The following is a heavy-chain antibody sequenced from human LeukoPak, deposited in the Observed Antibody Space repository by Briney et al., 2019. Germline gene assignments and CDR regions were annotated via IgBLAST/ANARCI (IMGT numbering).Heavy chain of an antibody. V-gene: IGHV3-7*03. CDR3: TRHPNAALGRPASWFDP. CDR1: GFSLSNYW. Sequence: GGSLRLSCAASGFSLSNYWMCWVRQAPGKGLEWVANIKQDRSEEYYVDSVKGRFTISRDNAKNSLYLQMNSLRAEDTAVYYCTRHPNAALGRPASWFDPWGQGTLVTVSS. J-gene: IGHJ5*02. CDR2: IKQDRSEE. D-gene: IGHD6-13*01.